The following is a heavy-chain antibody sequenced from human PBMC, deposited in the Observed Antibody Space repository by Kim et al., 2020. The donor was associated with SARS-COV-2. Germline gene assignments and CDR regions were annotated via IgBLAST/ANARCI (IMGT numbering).Heavy chain of an antibody. CDR3: ARQEVYATAIDY. J-gene: IGHJ4*02. CDR2: IYYSGST. Sequence: SETLSLTCTVSGGSISSSSYYWGWIRQPPGKGLEWIGSIYYSGSTYYNPSLKSRVTISVDTSKNQFSLKLSSVTAADTAVYYCARQEVYATAIDYWGQGTLVTVSS. V-gene: IGHV4-39*01. D-gene: IGHD2-8*01. CDR1: GGSISSSSYY.